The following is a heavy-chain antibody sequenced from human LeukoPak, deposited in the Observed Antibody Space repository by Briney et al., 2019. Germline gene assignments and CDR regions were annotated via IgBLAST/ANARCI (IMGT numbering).Heavy chain of an antibody. J-gene: IGHJ6*03. CDR1: GGSISSGDYY. CDR2: IYYSGST. D-gene: IGHD2-2*02. V-gene: IGHV4-30-4*08. CDR3: ARYSVVVVPAAITSNYYYYYYMDV. Sequence: PSETLSLTCTVSGGSISSGDYYWRWLRQPPGKGLEWIGYIYYSGSTYYNPSLKSRVTISVDTSKNQFSLKLSSVTAADTAVYYCARYSVVVVPAAITSNYYYYYYMDVWGKGTTVTVSS.